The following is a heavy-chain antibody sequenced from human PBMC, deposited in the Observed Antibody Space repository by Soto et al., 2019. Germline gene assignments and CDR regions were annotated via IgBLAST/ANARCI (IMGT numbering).Heavy chain of an antibody. V-gene: IGHV4-28*03. CDR1: GYSISSSNW. D-gene: IGHD6-13*01. Sequence: PSETLSLTCAVSGYSISSSNWWGWIRQPPGKGLEWIGYIYYSGSTYYNPSLKSRVTMSVDTSKNQFSLKLSSVTAADTAVYYCARVAAAGPKGDFDYWGQGTLVTVSS. CDR3: ARVAAAGPKGDFDY. J-gene: IGHJ4*02. CDR2: IYYSGST.